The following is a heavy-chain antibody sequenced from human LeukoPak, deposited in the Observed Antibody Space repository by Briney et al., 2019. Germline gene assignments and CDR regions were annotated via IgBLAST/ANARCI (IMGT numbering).Heavy chain of an antibody. CDR2: INHSGST. J-gene: IGHJ4*02. D-gene: IGHD2-15*01. Sequence: SETLSLTCAVYGGSFSGYYWSWIRQPPGKGLEWVGEINHSGSTNYNPSLKSRVTISVDTSKNQFSLKLSSVTAADTAVYYCARSFFLSTPDYWGQGTLVTVSS. V-gene: IGHV4-34*01. CDR1: GGSFSGYY. CDR3: ARSFFLSTPDY.